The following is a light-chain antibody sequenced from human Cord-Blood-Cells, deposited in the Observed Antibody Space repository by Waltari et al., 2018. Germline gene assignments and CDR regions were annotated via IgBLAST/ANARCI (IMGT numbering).Light chain of an antibody. CDR3: QQYYSTPLT. CDR2: WAS. V-gene: IGKV4-1*01. CDR1: QSVLYSSNNKNY. Sequence: DIVMTQSPDSLAVPLGERATIHCKSSQSVLYSSNNKNYLAWYQQKPGQPPKLLIYWASTRESGVPDRFSASGSGTDFTLTISSLQAEDVAVYYCQQYYSTPLTFGGGTKVEIK. J-gene: IGKJ4*01.